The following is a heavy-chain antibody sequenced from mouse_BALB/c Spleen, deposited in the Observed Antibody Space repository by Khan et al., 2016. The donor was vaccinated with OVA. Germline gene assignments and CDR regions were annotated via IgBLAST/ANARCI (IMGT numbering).Heavy chain of an antibody. V-gene: IGHV3-2*02. CDR1: GYSVTSDYA. D-gene: IGHD3-3*01. Sequence: VQLQESGPGLVKPSQSLSLTCTVTGYSVTSDYAWNWIRQFPGNKLEWMGYINYSGSTSYTPSLKSRISITRDTSKNQFFLQLSSVTTEDTATXYCARGRAYWGQGTLVTVSA. CDR2: INYSGST. J-gene: IGHJ3*01. CDR3: ARGRAY.